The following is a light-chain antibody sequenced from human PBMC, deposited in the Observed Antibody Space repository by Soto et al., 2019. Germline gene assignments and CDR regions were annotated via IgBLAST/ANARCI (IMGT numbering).Light chain of an antibody. CDR2: GAS. Sequence: EIVMTQSPATLSVSPGERATLSCRASQSVSGNLAWYQQKPCQAPRLLIYGASTRATAIPARFSGSGSGTKFTLTISSLQSEDFAVYYCQQYNNWPPWTFGQGTKVEIK. CDR3: QQYNNWPPWT. CDR1: QSVSGN. V-gene: IGKV3-15*01. J-gene: IGKJ1*01.